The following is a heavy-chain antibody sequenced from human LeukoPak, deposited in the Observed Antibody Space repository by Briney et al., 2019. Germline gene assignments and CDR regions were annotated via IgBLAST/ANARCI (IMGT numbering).Heavy chain of an antibody. V-gene: IGHV1-2*02. CDR3: ARDNSVEDTAWWFDP. CDR1: GYPFTSYD. CDR2: MNPNSGGT. D-gene: IGHD4-23*01. Sequence: ASVKVSCKASGYPFTSYDINWVRQATGQGLEWMGWMNPNSGGTNYAQKFQGRVTMTRDTSISTAYMELSRLRSDDTAVYYCARDNSVEDTAWWFDPWGQGTLVTVSS. J-gene: IGHJ5*02.